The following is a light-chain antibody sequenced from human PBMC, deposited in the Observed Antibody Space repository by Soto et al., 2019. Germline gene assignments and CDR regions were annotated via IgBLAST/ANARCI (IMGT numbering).Light chain of an antibody. CDR1: NIGSKG. V-gene: IGLV3-21*02. Sequence: SYELTQPPSVSVAPGQTARITCGGNNIGSKGVHWYQQRPGQALVLVVYDDSDRPSGIPDRFSGSNSGNTATLTISRVEAGDEAGYYCQVWDSSGDHWVFGGGTKLTVL. CDR3: QVWDSSGDHWV. J-gene: IGLJ3*02. CDR2: DDS.